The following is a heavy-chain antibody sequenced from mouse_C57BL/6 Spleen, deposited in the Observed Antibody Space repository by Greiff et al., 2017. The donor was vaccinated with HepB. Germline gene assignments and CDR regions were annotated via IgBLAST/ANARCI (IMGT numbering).Heavy chain of an antibody. CDR3: ARYEYDAWFAY. V-gene: IGHV2-2*01. Sequence: QVQLQQSGPGLVQPSQSLSITCTVPGFSLTSYGVHWVRQSPGKGLEWLGGIWSGGSTDYNAAFISRLSISKDHDKSQDFFKMNSLQADDTAIYSCARYEYDAWFAYWGQGTLVTVSA. CDR2: IWSGGST. J-gene: IGHJ3*01. CDR1: GFSLTSYG. D-gene: IGHD2-4*01.